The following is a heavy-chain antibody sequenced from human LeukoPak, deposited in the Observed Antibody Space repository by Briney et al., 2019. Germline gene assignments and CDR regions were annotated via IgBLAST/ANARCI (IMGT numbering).Heavy chain of an antibody. CDR3: AREIVVVPAAIDGHNWFDT. Sequence: SETLSLTCTVSGGSISSYYWSWIRQPAGKGLEWIGRIYTSGSTNYNPSLKSRVTMSVDTSKNQFSLKLSSVTAADTAVYYCAREIVVVPAAIDGHNWFDTWGQGTLVTVSS. J-gene: IGHJ5*02. V-gene: IGHV4-4*07. CDR1: GGSISSYY. D-gene: IGHD2-2*01. CDR2: IYTSGST.